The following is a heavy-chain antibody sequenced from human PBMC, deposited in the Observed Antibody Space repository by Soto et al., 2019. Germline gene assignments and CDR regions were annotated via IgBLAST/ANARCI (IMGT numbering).Heavy chain of an antibody. CDR1: GFTFSSYE. CDR3: ARGRYYYDSSGYYAPLGYFQH. CDR2: ISNSGGTI. Sequence: GGSLRLSCAASGFTFSSYEMNWVRQAPGKGLEWVSYISNSGGTIYYADSVKGRFTISRDNAKNSLYLQSNSLRAEDTAVYYCARGRYYYDSSGYYAPLGYFQHWRQGTLVTVSS. J-gene: IGHJ1*01. V-gene: IGHV3-48*03. D-gene: IGHD3-22*01.